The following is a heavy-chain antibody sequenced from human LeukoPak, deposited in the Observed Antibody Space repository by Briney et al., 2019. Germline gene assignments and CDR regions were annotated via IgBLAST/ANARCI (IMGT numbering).Heavy chain of an antibody. D-gene: IGHD3-22*01. J-gene: IGHJ6*02. CDR2: IIPIFGTA. V-gene: IGHV1-69*05. Sequence: GASVKVSCKASGVTFSSYAISWERQAPGQGLEWMGGIIPIFGTANYAQKLQGRVTMTTDTSTSTAYMELRSLRSDDTAVYYCARVSLEVYYDSSGFRYYYYGMDVWGQGTTVTVSS. CDR1: GVTFSSYA. CDR3: ARVSLEVYYDSSGFRYYYYGMDV.